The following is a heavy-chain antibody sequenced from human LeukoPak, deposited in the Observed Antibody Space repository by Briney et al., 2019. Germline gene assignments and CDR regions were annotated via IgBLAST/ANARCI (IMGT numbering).Heavy chain of an antibody. CDR2: IRSKAYGGTT. CDR3: TRAPNTVTTGFDYYYYMDV. V-gene: IGHV3-49*03. Sequence: GGSLRLSCTASGFTFGDYAMSWFRQAPGKGLEWVGFIRSKAYGGTTEYAASVKGRFTISRDDSKSIAYLQMNSLKTEDTAVYYCTRAPNTVTTGFDYYYYMDVWGKGTTVTVSS. CDR1: GFTFGDYA. J-gene: IGHJ6*03. D-gene: IGHD4-17*01.